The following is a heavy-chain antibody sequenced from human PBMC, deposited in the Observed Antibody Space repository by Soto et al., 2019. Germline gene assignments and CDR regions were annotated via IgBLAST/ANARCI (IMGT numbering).Heavy chain of an antibody. J-gene: IGHJ4*02. Sequence: SETLSLTCTVSGGSISSSTYYWGWMRQPPGKGLEWIASFFIGGNTYYNPSLKSRVTISVDTSKNQFSLKLSSVTAADTAVYYCARSSIEGYSGLLYFDYWGQGTLVTVSS. CDR1: GGSISSSTYY. CDR3: ARSSIEGYSGLLYFDY. V-gene: IGHV4-39*01. D-gene: IGHD5-12*01. CDR2: FFIGGNT.